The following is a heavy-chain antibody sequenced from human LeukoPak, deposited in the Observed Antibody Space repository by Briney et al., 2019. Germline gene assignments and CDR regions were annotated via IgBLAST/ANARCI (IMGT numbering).Heavy chain of an antibody. CDR3: AKAGGSWYGAFDI. D-gene: IGHD6-13*01. CDR2: ISYDGSNK. Sequence: GGSLRLSCAASGFTFSSYGMHWVRQAPGKGLEWVAVISYDGSNKYYADSVKGRFTISRDNSKNTLYLQMNSLRAEDPAVYYCAKAGGSWYGAFDIWGQGTMVTVSS. CDR1: GFTFSSYG. V-gene: IGHV3-30*18. J-gene: IGHJ3*02.